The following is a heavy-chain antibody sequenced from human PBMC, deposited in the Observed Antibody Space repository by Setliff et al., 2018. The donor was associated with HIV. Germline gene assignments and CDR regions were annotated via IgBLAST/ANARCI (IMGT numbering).Heavy chain of an antibody. Sequence: SETLSLTCTVSGDSISSSSYYWGWIRQPPGKGLEWIGYIYYSGSTYYNPSLKTRVTISVDGSKNQFSLKLKSVTAADTAVYYCARWHPPYGFWEEDYWGQGTLVTVSS. D-gene: IGHD3-10*01. CDR3: ARWHPPYGFWEEDY. J-gene: IGHJ4*02. V-gene: IGHV4-39*01. CDR2: IYYSGST. CDR1: GDSISSSSYY.